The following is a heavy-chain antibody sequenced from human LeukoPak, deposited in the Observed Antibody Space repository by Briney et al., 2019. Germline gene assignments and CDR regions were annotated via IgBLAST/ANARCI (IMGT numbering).Heavy chain of an antibody. Sequence: GASVKVCCKASGYTFTSYDINWVRQATGQGLEWMRWMNPNSGNTGYAQKFQGRVTMTRNTSISTAYMELSSLRSEDTAVYYCASVLGTMVPPAFDIWGQGTMVTVSS. CDR3: ASVLGTMVPPAFDI. D-gene: IGHD4/OR15-4a*01. CDR1: GYTFTSYD. CDR2: MNPNSGNT. J-gene: IGHJ3*02. V-gene: IGHV1-8*01.